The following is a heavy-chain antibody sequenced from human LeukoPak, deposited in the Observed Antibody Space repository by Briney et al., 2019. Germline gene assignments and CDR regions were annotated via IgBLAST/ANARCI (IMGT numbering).Heavy chain of an antibody. V-gene: IGHV3-74*01. CDR2: IATDGSST. D-gene: IGHD6-19*01. Sequence: GGSLRLSCAASGFTFSSYWMHWVRQAPGKGLVWVSRIATDGSSTTYADSLKGRFTVSRDNAKDTLYLQMNGLRAEDTAVYYCARVSAHAGIAVAASDYWGQGTLVTVSS. J-gene: IGHJ4*02. CDR3: ARVSAHAGIAVAASDY. CDR1: GFTFSSYW.